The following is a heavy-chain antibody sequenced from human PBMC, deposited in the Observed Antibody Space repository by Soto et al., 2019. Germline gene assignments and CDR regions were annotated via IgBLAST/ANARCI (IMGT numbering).Heavy chain of an antibody. V-gene: IGHV1-18*04. J-gene: IGHJ5*02. CDR1: GYTFTSYG. CDR3: ARDGGSGWYGEGLGWFGP. D-gene: IGHD3-10*01. Sequence: QVQLVQSGAEVKKPGASVRVSCKASGYTFTSYGISWVRQAPGQGLEWLGWISAYNGNRNYAQKIQGRVTMNTDTCPSTAYLGLRRLRSDDTDVYYGARDGGSGWYGEGLGWFGPWGQGTLVTVSS. CDR2: ISAYNGNR.